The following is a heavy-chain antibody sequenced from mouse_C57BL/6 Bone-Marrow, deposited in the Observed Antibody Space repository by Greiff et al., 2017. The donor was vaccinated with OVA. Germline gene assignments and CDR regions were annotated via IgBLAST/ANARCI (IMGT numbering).Heavy chain of an antibody. J-gene: IGHJ1*03. CDR2: INPNYGTT. V-gene: IGHV1-39*01. Sequence: EVQLQQSGPELVKPGASVKISCKASGYSFTDYNMNWVKQRNGKSLEWIGVINPNYGTTSYNQKFKGKATLTVDQSSSTAYMQLNSLTSEDSAVYYCTVYYGSSYRYFDVWGTGTTVTVSS. CDR1: GYSFTDYN. D-gene: IGHD1-1*01. CDR3: TVYYGSSYRYFDV.